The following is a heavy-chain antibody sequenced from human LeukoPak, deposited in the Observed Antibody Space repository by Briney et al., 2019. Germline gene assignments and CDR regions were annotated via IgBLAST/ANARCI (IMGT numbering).Heavy chain of an antibody. D-gene: IGHD3-10*01. V-gene: IGHV1-2*02. CDR2: INPNSGGT. Sequence: ASVKVSCKASGYTFTGYYMHWVRQAPGHGLEWMGWINPNSGGTNYAQKFQGRVTMTRDTSISTAYMELTRLRGDDTAVYYCAREEGGGRYFDYWGQGTLVTVSS. J-gene: IGHJ4*02. CDR3: AREEGGGRYFDY. CDR1: GYTFTGYY.